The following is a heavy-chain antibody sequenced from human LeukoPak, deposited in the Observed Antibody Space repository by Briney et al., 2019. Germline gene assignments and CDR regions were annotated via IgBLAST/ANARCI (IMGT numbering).Heavy chain of an antibody. D-gene: IGHD4-17*01. CDR1: GFTFSSYS. CDR3: AKVTTYGDYYFDY. J-gene: IGHJ4*02. V-gene: IGHV3-21*04. Sequence: GGSLRLSCAASGFTFSSYSMNWVRQAPGKGLEWVSSISSSSSYIYYADSVKGRFTISRDNSKNTLYLQVNSLRAEDTAVYHCAKVTTYGDYYFDYWGQGTLVTVSS. CDR2: ISSSSSYI.